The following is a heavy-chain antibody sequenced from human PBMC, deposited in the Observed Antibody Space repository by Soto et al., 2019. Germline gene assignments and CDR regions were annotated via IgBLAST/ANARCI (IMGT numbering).Heavy chain of an antibody. V-gene: IGHV3-30*18. D-gene: IGHD3-22*01. J-gene: IGHJ4*02. CDR2: ISYDGSNK. CDR1: GFTFSSYG. Sequence: PGGSLRLSCAASGFTFSSYGMHWVRQAPGKGLEWVAVISYDGSNKYYADSVKGRFTISRDNSKNTLYLQMNSLRAEDTAVYYCAKVVSSGYYYFEYWGQGTLVTVSS. CDR3: AKVVSSGYYYFEY.